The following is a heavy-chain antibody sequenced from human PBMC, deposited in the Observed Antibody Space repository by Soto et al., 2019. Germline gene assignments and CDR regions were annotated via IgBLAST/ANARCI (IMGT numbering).Heavy chain of an antibody. J-gene: IGHJ6*03. V-gene: IGHV4-39*01. CDR1: GGSISSSSYY. D-gene: IGHD5-18*01. Sequence: SETLSLTCTVSGGSISSSSYYWGWIRQPPGKGLEWIGSIYYSGSTYYNPSLKSRVTISVDTSKNQFSLKLSSVTAADTAVYYCASLLDTAMDRYYYYYYMDVWGKGTTVTVSS. CDR2: IYYSGST. CDR3: ASLLDTAMDRYYYYYYMDV.